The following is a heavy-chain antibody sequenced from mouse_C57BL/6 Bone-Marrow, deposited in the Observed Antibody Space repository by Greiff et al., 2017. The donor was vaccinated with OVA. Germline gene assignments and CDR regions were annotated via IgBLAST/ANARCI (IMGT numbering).Heavy chain of an antibody. CDR2: ISSGGDYI. Sequence: EVKLVESGEGLVKPGGSLKLSCAASGFTFSSYAMSWVRQTPEKRLEWVAYISSGGDYIYYADTVKGRFTISRDNARNTLYLQMSSLKSEDTAMYYCTRDLYYSNSFAYWGQGTLVTVSA. CDR3: TRDLYYSNSFAY. D-gene: IGHD2-5*01. CDR1: GFTFSSYA. J-gene: IGHJ3*01. V-gene: IGHV5-9-1*02.